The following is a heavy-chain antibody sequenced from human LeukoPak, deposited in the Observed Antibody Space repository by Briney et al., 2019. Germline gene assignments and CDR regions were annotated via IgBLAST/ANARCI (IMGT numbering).Heavy chain of an antibody. J-gene: IGHJ6*02. Sequence: SETLSLTCTVSGGSISSSSYYWGWIRQPPGKGLEWIGSIYYSGSTYYNPSLKSRVTISVDTSKNQFSLKLSSVTAADTAVYYCARVGQLLWFGEEPMDVWGQGTTVTASS. CDR3: ARVGQLLWFGEEPMDV. CDR1: GGSISSSSYY. V-gene: IGHV4-39*01. CDR2: IYYSGST. D-gene: IGHD3-10*01.